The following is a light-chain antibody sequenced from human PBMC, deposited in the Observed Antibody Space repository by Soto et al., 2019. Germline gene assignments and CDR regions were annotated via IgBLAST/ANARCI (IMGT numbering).Light chain of an antibody. CDR2: AAS. CDR1: QGINIF. J-gene: IGKJ2*01. V-gene: IGKV1-9*01. Sequence: DIQLTQSPSFLSASVGDRVTITCRASQGINIFLAWFQQKPGKAPNLLISAASTLQSGVPSRFSGSGSETEFTLTITSLQPEDSATYSCQQRNIYPRTLGQGTRVEIK. CDR3: QQRNIYPRT.